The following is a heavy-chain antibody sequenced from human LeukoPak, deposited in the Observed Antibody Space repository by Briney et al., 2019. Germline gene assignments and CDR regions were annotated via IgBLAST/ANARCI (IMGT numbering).Heavy chain of an antibody. D-gene: IGHD3-16*02. CDR1: GFTFTNYA. CDR2: ISGSGGST. V-gene: IGHV3-23*01. Sequence: RPGGSLRLSCAASGFTFTNYAMNWVRQAPGKGLEWVSAISGSGGSTYYADSVKGRFTISRDNSKNTLYLQMNSLRAEDTAVYYCAKGAFGGVIVRIDYWGQGTLVTVSS. CDR3: AKGAFGGVIVRIDY. J-gene: IGHJ4*02.